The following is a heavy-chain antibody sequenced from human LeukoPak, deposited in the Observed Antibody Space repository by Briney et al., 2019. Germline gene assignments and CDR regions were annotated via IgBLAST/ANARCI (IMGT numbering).Heavy chain of an antibody. CDR2: ISWNSGSI. V-gene: IGHV3-9*01. J-gene: IGHJ2*01. CDR3: ARGPGFEDSSSWSHWYFDL. D-gene: IGHD6-13*01. Sequence: GGSLRLSCAASGFAFDDYAMHWVRQAPGKGLEWVSGISWNSGSIYYEDSVKGRFTISRDNAKNSLYLQMNSLRAEDTAVYYCARGPGFEDSSSWSHWYFDLWGRGTLVTVSS. CDR1: GFAFDDYA.